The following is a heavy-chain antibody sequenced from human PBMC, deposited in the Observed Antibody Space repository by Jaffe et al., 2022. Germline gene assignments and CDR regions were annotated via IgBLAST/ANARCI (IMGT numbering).Heavy chain of an antibody. CDR2: INHSGST. D-gene: IGHD3-16*02. V-gene: IGHV4-34*01. Sequence: QVQLQQWGAGLLKPSETLSLTCAVYGGSFSGYYWSWIRQPPGKGLEWIGEINHSGSTNYNPSLKSRVTISVDTSKNQFSLKLSSVTAADTAVYYCARGFGRFYRQNNWFDPWGQGTLVTVSS. CDR3: ARGFGRFYRQNNWFDP. J-gene: IGHJ5*02. CDR1: GGSFSGYY.